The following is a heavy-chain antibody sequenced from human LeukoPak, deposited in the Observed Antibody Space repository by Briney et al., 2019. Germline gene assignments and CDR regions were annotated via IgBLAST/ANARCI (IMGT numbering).Heavy chain of an antibody. V-gene: IGHV1-18*01. CDR2: ISSYNGNT. CDR1: GYTFTSYG. CDR3: ARDGLTQYYDFWSGYYNLNWFDP. J-gene: IGHJ5*02. D-gene: IGHD3-3*01. Sequence: GASVKVSCKASGYTFTSYGISWVRQAPGQGLEWMGWISSYNGNTNYAQKLQSRVTMTTDTSTSTAYMELRSLRSDDTAVYYCARDGLTQYYDFWSGYYNLNWFDPWGQGTLVTVSS.